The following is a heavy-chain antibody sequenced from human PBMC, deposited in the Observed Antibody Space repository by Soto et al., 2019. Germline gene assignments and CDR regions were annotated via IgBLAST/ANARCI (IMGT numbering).Heavy chain of an antibody. CDR3: AREEYSSSSDPRPIEFDY. CDR2: IIPIFGTA. Sequence: GSSVNVSCKASGGTFSSYAISWVRQAPGQGLEWMGGIIPIFGTANYAQKFQGRVTITADESTSTAYMELSSLRSEDTAVYYCAREEYSSSSDPRPIEFDYWGQGTLVTVSS. V-gene: IGHV1-69*13. CDR1: GGTFSSYA. J-gene: IGHJ4*02. D-gene: IGHD6-6*01.